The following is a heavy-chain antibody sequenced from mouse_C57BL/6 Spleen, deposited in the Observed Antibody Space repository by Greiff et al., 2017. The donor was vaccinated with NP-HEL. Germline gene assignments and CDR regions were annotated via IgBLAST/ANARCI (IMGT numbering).Heavy chain of an antibody. CDR2: IYPGDGDT. D-gene: IGHD1-1*01. Sequence: VQLQQSGAELVKPGASVKISCKASGYAFSSYWMNWVKQRPGKCLEWIGQIYPGDGDTNYPGPFKAKATLTSDKSSSTAYMQLSSLTSEDSAVYFCARDWTTVDWYFDVWGTGTTVTVSS. J-gene: IGHJ1*03. V-gene: IGHV1-80*01. CDR3: ARDWTTVDWYFDV. CDR1: GYAFSSYW.